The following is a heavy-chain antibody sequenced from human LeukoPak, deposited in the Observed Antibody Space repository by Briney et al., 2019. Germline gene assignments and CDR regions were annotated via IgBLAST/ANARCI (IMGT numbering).Heavy chain of an antibody. J-gene: IGHJ4*02. Sequence: SETLSLTCAVYGGSFSGYYWSWIRRPPGKGLEWIGEINHSGSTNYNPSLKSRVTISVDTSKNQFSLKLSSVTAADTAVYYCARGGYCSSTSCYTASIDYWGQGTLVTVSS. D-gene: IGHD2-2*02. CDR3: ARGGYCSSTSCYTASIDY. CDR2: INHSGST. V-gene: IGHV4-34*01. CDR1: GGSFSGYY.